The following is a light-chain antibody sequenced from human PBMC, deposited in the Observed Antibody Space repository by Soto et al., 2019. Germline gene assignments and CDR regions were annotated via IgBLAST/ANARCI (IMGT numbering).Light chain of an antibody. J-gene: IGKJ3*01. CDR1: QGINSF. Sequence: AIRMTQSPSSLSASPGDSVTITCRAAQGINSFLAWFQQKPRKPPNLLIYGASYLKSGVPSRFSGSGSGTDFTLTISNLQSEDFATYYCLQYYTFPRFFGPGTKVDIK. CDR3: LQYYTFPRF. CDR2: GAS. V-gene: IGKV1-8*01.